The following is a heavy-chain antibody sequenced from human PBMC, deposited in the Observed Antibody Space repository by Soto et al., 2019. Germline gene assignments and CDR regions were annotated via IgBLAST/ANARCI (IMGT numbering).Heavy chain of an antibody. D-gene: IGHD3-10*01. J-gene: IGHJ6*03. CDR2: ISSSSTI. Sequence: GGSLRLSCAASGFTFSSYSMNWVRQAPGKGLEWVSYISSSSTINYGDSVKGRFNISRDNAKNSLYLQMNSLRAEDTAVYYCARDVSGGYYGSGSYYNANYMDVWGKGTTVTVSS. CDR1: GFTFSSYS. V-gene: IGHV3-48*01. CDR3: ARDVSGGYYGSGSYYNANYMDV.